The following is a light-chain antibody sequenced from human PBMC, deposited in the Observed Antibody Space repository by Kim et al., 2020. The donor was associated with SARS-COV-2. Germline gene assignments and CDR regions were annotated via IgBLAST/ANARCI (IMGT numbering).Light chain of an antibody. CDR2: KAS. V-gene: IGKV1-5*03. CDR1: QSIGNW. J-gene: IGKJ1*01. Sequence: DIQMTQSPSTLSASVGDRVTITCRASQSIGNWLAWYQQKPRRAPKLLIYKASSLTSGVPSRFSGSGSGTEFTLTISSLQPDDFATYYCQQYDGFWTFGQGTKVDIK. CDR3: QQYDGFWT.